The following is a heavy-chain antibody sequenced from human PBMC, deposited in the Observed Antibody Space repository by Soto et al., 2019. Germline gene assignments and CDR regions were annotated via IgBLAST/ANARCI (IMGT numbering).Heavy chain of an antibody. CDR3: ARGRTVLLGYGEPNYYFDC. D-gene: IGHD3-10*01. J-gene: IGHJ4*02. Sequence: EVQLLESGGGLVQPGGSLRLSCAASGFNVSSNYMSWVRQAPGKGLEWVSVIYSGGSTYYADSVKGRFTISRHNSKNTLYLHMNSLRAADTAVYYSARGRTVLLGYGEPNYYFDCGGQGALVIVSS. V-gene: IGHV3-53*04. CDR1: GFNVSSNY. CDR2: IYSGGST.